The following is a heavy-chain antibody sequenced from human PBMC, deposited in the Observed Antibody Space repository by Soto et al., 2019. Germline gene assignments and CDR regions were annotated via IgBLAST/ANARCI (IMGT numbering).Heavy chain of an antibody. CDR1: GGSISSGGYY. CDR3: ARDIRFRGFYGVDV. Sequence: SETLSLTCTVSGGSISSGGYYWSWFRQHPGKGLEWIGYIYYSGSTYYNPSLKSRVTISVDTSKNQFSLKLSSVTAADTAVYYCARDIRFRGFYGVDVWGQGTTVT. CDR2: IYYSGST. D-gene: IGHD3-3*01. V-gene: IGHV4-31*03. J-gene: IGHJ6*02.